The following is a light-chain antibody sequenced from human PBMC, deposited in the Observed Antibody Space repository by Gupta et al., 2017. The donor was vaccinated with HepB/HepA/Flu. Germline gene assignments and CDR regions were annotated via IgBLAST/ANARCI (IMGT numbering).Light chain of an antibody. CDR3: QQKDRSPFS. V-gene: IGKV4-1*01. CDR2: WAS. Sequence: DIVMTQSPDSLSVSLGERATINCKSSQSVLYSSNSKNYLAWYQQKPGQPPKLLINWASTRESGVPDSFSGSGSGTDFALTISSLQAVDVAICYCQQKDRSPFSFGQGTKVEIK. J-gene: IGKJ1*01. CDR1: QSVLYSSNSKNY.